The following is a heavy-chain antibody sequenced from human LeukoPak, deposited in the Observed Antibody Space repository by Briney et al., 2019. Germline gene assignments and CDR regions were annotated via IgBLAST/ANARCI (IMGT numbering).Heavy chain of an antibody. CDR3: AKYCSGGNCYSGLY. CDR2: ISGSGGST. Sequence: PGGSLSLSCTASGFIFRSYAMTWVRQAPGEGREWVSTISGSGGSTYYADSVKGRFTISRDNSKNTLYLQMNSLRAEDTAVYSCAKYCSGGNCYSGLYWGQGTLVTVSS. D-gene: IGHD2-15*01. CDR1: GFIFRSYA. J-gene: IGHJ4*02. V-gene: IGHV3-23*01.